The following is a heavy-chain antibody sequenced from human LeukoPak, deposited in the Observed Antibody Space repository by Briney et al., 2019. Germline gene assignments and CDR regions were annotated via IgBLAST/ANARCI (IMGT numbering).Heavy chain of an antibody. J-gene: IGHJ5*02. CDR2: INPSGGST. V-gene: IGHV1-46*01. Sequence: ASVKVSCKASGYTFTSYYMRWVRQAPGQGLEWMGIINPSGGSTSYAQKFQGRVTMTRDMSTSTDYLELSSLRSEDTAIYYCARDNSVDDNAWWFDPWGQGTLVTVSS. CDR3: ARDNSVDDNAWWFDP. D-gene: IGHD3-22*01. CDR1: GYTFTSYY.